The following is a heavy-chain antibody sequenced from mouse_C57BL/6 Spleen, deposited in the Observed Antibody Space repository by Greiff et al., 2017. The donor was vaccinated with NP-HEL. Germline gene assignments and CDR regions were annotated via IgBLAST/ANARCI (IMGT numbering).Heavy chain of an antibody. J-gene: IGHJ4*01. CDR3: ASDYSNYLYAMDY. Sequence: QVQLQESGPGLVQPSQSLSITCTVSGFSLTSYGVHWVRQSPGKGLEWLGVIWSGGSTDYNAAFISRLSISKDNSKSQVFFKMNSLQADDTAIYYCASDYSNYLYAMDYWGQGTSVTVSS. V-gene: IGHV2-2*01. CDR1: GFSLTSYG. D-gene: IGHD2-5*01. CDR2: IWSGGST.